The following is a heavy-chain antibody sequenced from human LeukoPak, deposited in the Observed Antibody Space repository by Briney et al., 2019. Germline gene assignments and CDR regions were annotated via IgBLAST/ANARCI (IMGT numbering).Heavy chain of an antibody. CDR3: AKDHGGYYYGSGSLGP. CDR1: GFTFSSNG. D-gene: IGHD3-10*01. J-gene: IGHJ5*02. CDR2: ISYVGSNK. Sequence: PGGSLRLSCAASGFTFSSNGMHWVRQAPGKGLEWVAVISYVGSNKYYADSVKGQFTISRDNSKNTLYLQMNSLRAEDTAVYYCAKDHGGYYYGSGSLGPWGQGTLVTVSS. V-gene: IGHV3-30*18.